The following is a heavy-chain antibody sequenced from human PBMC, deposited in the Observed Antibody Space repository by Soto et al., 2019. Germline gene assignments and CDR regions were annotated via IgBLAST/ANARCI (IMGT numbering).Heavy chain of an antibody. J-gene: IGHJ6*02. V-gene: IGHV1-2*02. CDR2: INPNRGGT. D-gene: IGHD6-6*01. CDR1: GYTFTGYY. Sequence: ASVKVSCKASGYTFTGYYMHWVRQAPGQGLEWMGWINPNRGGTNYAQKFQGRVTTTRDTSISTAYMELSRLRSDDTAVYYCARDRVSAARARQYYYYYGMDVWGQGTTGTVSS. CDR3: ARDRVSAARARQYYYYYGMDV.